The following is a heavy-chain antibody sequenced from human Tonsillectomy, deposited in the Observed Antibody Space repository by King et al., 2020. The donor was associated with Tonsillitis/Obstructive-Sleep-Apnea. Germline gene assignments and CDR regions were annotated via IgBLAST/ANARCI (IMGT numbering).Heavy chain of an antibody. D-gene: IGHD5/OR15-5a*01. J-gene: IGHJ5*02. V-gene: IGHV3-30*15. CDR3: ARVFYDNGAHWFDP. CDR2: ISSDETNK. CDR1: GFSFSAYA. Sequence: VKLVESGGGVVQPGRSLRLSCAASGFSFSAYAMNWVRQAPGKGLEWVAIISSDETNKYYADSVKGRFTISRDDSKDTLFLQMSSLIVEDTAVYYCARVFYDNGAHWFDPWGQGTLVTVPS.